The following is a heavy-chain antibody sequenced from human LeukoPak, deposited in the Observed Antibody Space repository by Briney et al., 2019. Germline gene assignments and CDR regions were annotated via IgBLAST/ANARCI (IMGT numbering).Heavy chain of an antibody. Sequence: GGSLRLSCAASGFTFSSYGMHWVRQAPGKGLEWVAFIRYDGSNKYYADSVKGRFTISRDNSKNTLYLQMNSLRAEDTAVYYCARGDFVWGSFNDAFDIWGQGTMVTVS. J-gene: IGHJ3*02. V-gene: IGHV3-30*02. CDR2: IRYDGSNK. D-gene: IGHD3-16*01. CDR3: ARGDFVWGSFNDAFDI. CDR1: GFTFSSYG.